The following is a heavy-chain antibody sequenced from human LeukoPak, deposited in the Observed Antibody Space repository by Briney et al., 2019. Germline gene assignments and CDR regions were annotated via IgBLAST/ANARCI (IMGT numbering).Heavy chain of an antibody. J-gene: IGHJ4*02. D-gene: IGHD6-6*01. CDR3: AREERGHLVGY. CDR2: ITYEDGRRQ. V-gene: IGHV3-30*01. CDR1: GFTFTDYY. Sequence: GGALRLSCAASGFTFTDYYMTWIRQAPGKRLERGALITYEDGRRQYYADPGKGRFTTSRDNSKNTLSLKMNSLRNDDTAVYYCAREERGHLVGYWGQGTLV.